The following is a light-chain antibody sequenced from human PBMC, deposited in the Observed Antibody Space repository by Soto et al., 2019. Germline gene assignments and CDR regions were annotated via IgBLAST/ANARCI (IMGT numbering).Light chain of an antibody. CDR2: DAS. Sequence: EIVLTQSPATLSLSPGERATLSCRASQSVSSYLAWYQQKPGQAPRLLIYDASNRATGIPPRFSGRGSGTDFTLTISSLEPEDFAVYYCQQRSNWTFGQGTKVEIK. J-gene: IGKJ1*01. CDR1: QSVSSY. V-gene: IGKV3-11*01. CDR3: QQRSNWT.